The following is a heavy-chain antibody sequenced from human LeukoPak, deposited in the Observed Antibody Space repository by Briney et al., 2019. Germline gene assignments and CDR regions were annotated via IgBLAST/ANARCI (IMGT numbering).Heavy chain of an antibody. CDR3: ARDTLLMGYGSGSYYKPTMDV. J-gene: IGHJ6*04. Sequence: ASVKVSCKASGYTFTSYGISWVRQAPGQGLEWMGWISAYNGNTNYAQKLQGRVTMTTDTSTSTAYMELRSLRSDDTAVYYCARDTLLMGYGSGSYYKPTMDVWGKGTTVTVSS. CDR1: GYTFTSYG. V-gene: IGHV1-18*01. D-gene: IGHD3-10*01. CDR2: ISAYNGNT.